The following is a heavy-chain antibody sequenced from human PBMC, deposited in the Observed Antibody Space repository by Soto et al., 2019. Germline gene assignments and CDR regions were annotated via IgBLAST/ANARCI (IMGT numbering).Heavy chain of an antibody. CDR2: ISSSSSTI. V-gene: IGHV3-48*01. D-gene: IGHD6-13*01. Sequence: EVQLVESGGGLVQPGGSLRLSCAASGFTFSSYSMNWVRQAPGKGLEWVSYISSSSSTIYYADSVKGRFTISRDNAKNSLYLQMNSLRAEDTAVYYCARDLAAAILDYWGQGTLLTVSS. J-gene: IGHJ4*02. CDR1: GFTFSSYS. CDR3: ARDLAAAILDY.